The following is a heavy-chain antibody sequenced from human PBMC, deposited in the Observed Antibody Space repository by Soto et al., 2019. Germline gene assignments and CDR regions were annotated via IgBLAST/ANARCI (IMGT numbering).Heavy chain of an antibody. J-gene: IGHJ4*02. Sequence: PGGSLRLSCAASGFTFSSYGMHWVRQAPGKGLEWVAVIWYDGSNKYYADSVKGRFTISRDNSKNTLYLQMNSLRAEDTAVYYCARDPRKYYYDSSGADYWGQGTLVTVSS. V-gene: IGHV3-33*01. CDR1: GFTFSSYG. CDR3: ARDPRKYYYDSSGADY. D-gene: IGHD3-22*01. CDR2: IWYDGSNK.